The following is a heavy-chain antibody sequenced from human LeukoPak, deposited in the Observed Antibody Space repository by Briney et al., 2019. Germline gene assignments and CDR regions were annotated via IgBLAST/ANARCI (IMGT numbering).Heavy chain of an antibody. D-gene: IGHD3-10*02. CDR3: AELGITMIGGV. Sequence: PGGSLRLSCAASGFTFSSYEMNWVRQAPGKRLEWASYISSSGSTIYYADSVKGRFTISRDNAKNSLYLQMNSLRAEDTAVYYCAELGITMIGGVWGKGTTVTISS. V-gene: IGHV3-48*03. J-gene: IGHJ6*04. CDR1: GFTFSSYE. CDR2: ISSSGSTI.